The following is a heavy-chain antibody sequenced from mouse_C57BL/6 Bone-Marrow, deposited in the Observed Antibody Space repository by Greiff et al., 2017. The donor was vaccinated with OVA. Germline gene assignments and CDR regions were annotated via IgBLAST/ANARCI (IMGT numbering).Heavy chain of an antibody. J-gene: IGHJ4*01. CDR2: ISSGSSTI. CDR1: GFTFSDYG. D-gene: IGHD1-1*01. CDR3: ASHYYGSSYDAMDY. Sequence: VQLQQSGGGLVKPGGSLKLSCAASGFTFSDYGMHWVRQAPEKGLEWVAYISSGSSTIYYADTVKGRFTISRDNAKNTLFLQMTSLRSEDTAMYYCASHYYGSSYDAMDYWGQGTSVTVSS. V-gene: IGHV5-17*01.